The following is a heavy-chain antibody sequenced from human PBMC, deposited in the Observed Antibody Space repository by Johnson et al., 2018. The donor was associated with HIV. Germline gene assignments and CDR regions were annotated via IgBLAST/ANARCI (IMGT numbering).Heavy chain of an antibody. CDR3: ARDPDDYGGRDAFDI. D-gene: IGHD4-23*01. CDR2: ISYDGSNK. V-gene: IGHV3-30*04. CDR1: GFTFSSYA. Sequence: QVQLVESGGGLVKPGGSLRLSCAASGFTFSSYAMHWVRQAPGKGLEWVAVISYDGSNKYYADSVKGRFTISRDNSKNTLYLQMNSLRAEDTAVYYCARDPDDYGGRDAFDIWGQGTMVTVSS. J-gene: IGHJ3*02.